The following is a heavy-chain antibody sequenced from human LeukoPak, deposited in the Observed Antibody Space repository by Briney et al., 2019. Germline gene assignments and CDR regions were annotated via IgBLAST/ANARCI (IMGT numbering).Heavy chain of an antibody. Sequence: GSRRLSCAASGFTFNNAWMNWARQAPGKGLEWVGRIKSNTDRGTTDQAAFAKGRFTISRDDSKNTLYLQMNSLKIEDTAVYYCSWRGSSYDYWGQGTLVTVSS. CDR3: SWRGSSYDY. J-gene: IGHJ4*02. CDR2: IKSNTDRGTT. CDR1: GFTFNNAW. D-gene: IGHD1-26*01. V-gene: IGHV3-15*07.